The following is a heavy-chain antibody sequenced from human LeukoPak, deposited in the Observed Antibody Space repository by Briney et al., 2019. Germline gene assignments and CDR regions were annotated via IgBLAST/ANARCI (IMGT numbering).Heavy chain of an antibody. V-gene: IGHV4-59*01. CDR3: ARDRGGGSSHYFDS. Sequence: PSETLSLTCTVSGGSISSYYWSWIRQPPGKGLEWIGYIYYSGSTNYNPSLKSRVTISVDTFKNQFSLKLSSVTAADTAVYYCARDRGGGSSHYFDSWGQGTLVTVSS. J-gene: IGHJ4*02. CDR2: IYYSGST. D-gene: IGHD6-6*01. CDR1: GGSISSYY.